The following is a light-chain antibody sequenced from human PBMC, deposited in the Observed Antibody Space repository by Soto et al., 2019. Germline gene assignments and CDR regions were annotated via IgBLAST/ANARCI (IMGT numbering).Light chain of an antibody. J-gene: IGLJ1*01. CDR3: CSYAGSSTDYV. CDR1: SSDVGSYNL. Sequence: QSALTQPASVSGSPGQSITISCTGTSSDVGSYNLVSWYQQHPGKAPKVMIYEDSKRPSGVSNRFSGSKSGNTASLTISGLQAEDEADYYCCSYAGSSTDYVFGTGTKLTVL. V-gene: IGLV2-23*01. CDR2: EDS.